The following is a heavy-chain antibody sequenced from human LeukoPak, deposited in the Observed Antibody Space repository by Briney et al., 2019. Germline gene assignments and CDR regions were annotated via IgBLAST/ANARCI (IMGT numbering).Heavy chain of an antibody. CDR1: GGSISSGGYY. D-gene: IGHD6-19*01. V-gene: IGHV4-31*03. CDR2: IYYSGST. Sequence: SQTLSLTCTVSGGSISSGGYYWSWLRQHPGKGLEWIGYIYYSGSTYYNPSLKSRVTISVDTSKNQFSLKLSSVTAADTAVYYCASYSSGWYAPRAFDIWGQGTMVTVSS. J-gene: IGHJ3*02. CDR3: ASYSSGWYAPRAFDI.